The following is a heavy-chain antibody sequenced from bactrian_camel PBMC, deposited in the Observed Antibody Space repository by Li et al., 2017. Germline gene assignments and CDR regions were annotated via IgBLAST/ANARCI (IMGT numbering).Heavy chain of an antibody. J-gene: IGHJ6*01. V-gene: IGHV3S53*01. D-gene: IGHD4*01. Sequence: QLVESGGGSVQAGGSLNLSCTISGNMRSRHCFGWFRQVPGKESEGVATVESDGSKRYSDSVKGRFLISKDNAKNTLYLQMNSLKPEDTAMYYCAADQILGSIATMQETDFGYWGQGTQVTVS. CDR3: AADQILGSIATMQETDFGY. CDR2: VESDGSK. CDR1: GNMRSRHC.